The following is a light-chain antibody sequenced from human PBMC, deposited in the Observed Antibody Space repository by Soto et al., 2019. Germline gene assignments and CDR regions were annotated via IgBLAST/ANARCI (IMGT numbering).Light chain of an antibody. CDR3: GSYAGSYTWV. CDR2: DVT. Sequence: QSALTQPRSVSGSPGQSVTISCTGTSSDVGGYNDVSWYQQHPGKAPKLMIYDVTKRPSGVPDRFSGSKSGNTASLTISGLQAEDEAEYYCGSYAGSYTWVFGGGTKLTVL. CDR1: SSDVGGYND. V-gene: IGLV2-11*01. J-gene: IGLJ3*02.